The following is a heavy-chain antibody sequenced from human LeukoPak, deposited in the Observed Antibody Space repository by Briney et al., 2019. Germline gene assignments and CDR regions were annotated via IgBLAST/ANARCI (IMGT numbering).Heavy chain of an antibody. CDR3: AREETYYDSSGYYVS. CDR1: GFTFSSFA. Sequence: GGSLRLSCAASGFTFSSFAMTWVRQAPGKGLEWVSVISGSGGKTYYADSVKGRFTLSRDNSNRTLFLEMSSLRVEDTAVYYCAREETYYDSSGYYVSWGQGTLVTVSA. J-gene: IGHJ5*02. CDR2: ISGSGGKT. D-gene: IGHD3-22*01. V-gene: IGHV3-23*01.